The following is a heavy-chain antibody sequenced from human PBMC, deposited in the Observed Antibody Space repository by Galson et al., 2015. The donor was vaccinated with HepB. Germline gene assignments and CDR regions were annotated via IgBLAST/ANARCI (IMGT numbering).Heavy chain of an antibody. CDR2: ISYDGSNK. Sequence: SLRLSCAASGFTFSSYGMHWVRQAPGKGLEWVAVISYDGSNKYYADSVKGRFTISRDNSKNTLYLQMNSLRAEDTAVYYCAKRSRSYGSGGTGHQAGGMDVWGQGTTVTVSS. V-gene: IGHV3-30*18. J-gene: IGHJ6*02. CDR1: GFTFSSYG. D-gene: IGHD3-10*01. CDR3: AKRSRSYGSGGTGHQAGGMDV.